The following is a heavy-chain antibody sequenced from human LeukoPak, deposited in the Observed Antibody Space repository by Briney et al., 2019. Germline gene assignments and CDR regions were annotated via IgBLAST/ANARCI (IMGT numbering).Heavy chain of an antibody. V-gene: IGHV3-23*01. Sequence: GGSLRLSCAASGFTFSSYAMSWVRQAPGKGLEWVSAIGGSGGSTYYADSVKGRFTISRDNPKKTLYLQMNSLRAEDMALYYCAKGNLLLPADNYFDYWGQGTLVTVSS. CDR1: GFTFSSYA. CDR3: AKGNLLLPADNYFDY. CDR2: IGGSGGST. J-gene: IGHJ4*02. D-gene: IGHD1-26*01.